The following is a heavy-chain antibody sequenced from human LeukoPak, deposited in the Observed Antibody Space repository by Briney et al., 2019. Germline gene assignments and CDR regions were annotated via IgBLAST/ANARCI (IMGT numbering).Heavy chain of an antibody. D-gene: IGHD1-7*01. CDR3: ARDSRPYWNSNWFDP. CDR2: IYYSGST. CDR1: GGSISSYY. V-gene: IGHV4-59*01. Sequence: PSETLSLTCTVSGGSISSYYWSWIRQPPGKGLEWIGYIYYSGSTNYNPSLKSRVTISVDTSKNQFSLKLSSVTAADTAVYYCARDSRPYWNSNWFDPWGQGTLVTVSS. J-gene: IGHJ5*02.